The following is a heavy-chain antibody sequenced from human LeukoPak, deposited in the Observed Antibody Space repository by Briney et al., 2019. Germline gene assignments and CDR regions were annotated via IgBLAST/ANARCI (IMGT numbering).Heavy chain of an antibody. CDR3: ARQNYYDSSGYSTSLGNNYFDY. V-gene: IGHV1-69*13. D-gene: IGHD3-22*01. J-gene: IGHJ4*02. CDR1: GYTFTGYY. CDR2: IIPIFGTA. Sequence: ASVKVSCKASGYTFTGYYMHWVRQAPGQGLEWMGGIIPIFGTANYAQKFQGRVTITADESTSTAYMELSSLRSEDTAVYYCARQNYYDSSGYSTSLGNNYFDYWGQGTLVTVSS.